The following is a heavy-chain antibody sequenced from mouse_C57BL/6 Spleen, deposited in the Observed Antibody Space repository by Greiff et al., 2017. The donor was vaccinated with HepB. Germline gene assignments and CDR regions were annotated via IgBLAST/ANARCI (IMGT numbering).Heavy chain of an antibody. CDR3: ARHYGSSYGADWYFDV. CDR1: GFSLTSYG. CDR2: IWSDGST. Sequence: QVQLQQSGPGLVAPSQSLSITCTVSGFSLTSYGVHWVRQPPGKGLEWLVVIWSDGSTTYNSALKSRLSISKDNSKSQVFLKMNSLQTDDTAMYYCARHYGSSYGADWYFDVWGTGTTVTVSS. V-gene: IGHV2-6-1*01. J-gene: IGHJ1*03. D-gene: IGHD1-1*01.